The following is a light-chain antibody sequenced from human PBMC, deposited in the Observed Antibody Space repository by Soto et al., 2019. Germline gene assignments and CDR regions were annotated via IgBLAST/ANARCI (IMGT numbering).Light chain of an antibody. V-gene: IGKV1-39*01. CDR2: TAS. J-gene: IGKJ3*01. CDR1: QTISSS. CDR3: QQSYSTPFT. Sequence: DIQMTQSPSSLSASVGDRVTITCRAGQTISSSLNWYQQKPGKAPNLLIHTASTLQSGVPSRFSGRGSWTNFTLTISSLQPEDFATYYCQQSYSTPFTFGPGTKVDIK.